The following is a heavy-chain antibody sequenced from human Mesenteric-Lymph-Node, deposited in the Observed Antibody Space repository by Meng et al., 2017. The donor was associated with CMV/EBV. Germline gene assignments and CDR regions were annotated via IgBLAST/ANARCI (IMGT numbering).Heavy chain of an antibody. V-gene: IGHV1-8*02. CDR1: GYTFTSYD. CDR2: MNPNSGNT. Sequence: ASVKVSCKASGYTFTSYDINWVRQATGQGLEWMGWMNPNSGNTGYAQKFQGRVSMTRDTSVSTAYMELSRLTSDDTAVYYCAKFYFDSGAYYSDYWGQGTLVTVSS. CDR3: AKFYFDSGAYYSDY. J-gene: IGHJ4*02. D-gene: IGHD3-22*01.